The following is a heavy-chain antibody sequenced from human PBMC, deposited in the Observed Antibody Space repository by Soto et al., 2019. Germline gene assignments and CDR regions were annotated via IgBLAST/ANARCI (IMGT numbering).Heavy chain of an antibody. D-gene: IGHD1-26*01. CDR1: GGSVTANH. V-gene: IGHV4-59*02. J-gene: IGHJ5*02. CDR2: TPYTGNT. CDR3: ARDMHARFTHYFDP. Sequence: SDTLSLTCGVSGGSVTANHSSWFRQFPGKGLEWIAYTPYTGNTNYNPSLKSRVTISIDTTKNQLSLKLTTMTAADTAVYYCARDMHARFTHYFDPWGQGTLVTVSS.